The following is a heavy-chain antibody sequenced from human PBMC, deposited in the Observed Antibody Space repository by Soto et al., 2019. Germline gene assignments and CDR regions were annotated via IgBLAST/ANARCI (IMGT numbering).Heavy chain of an antibody. CDR3: ARVLVFYGGFDP. D-gene: IGHD2-21*02. J-gene: IGHJ5*02. Sequence: QVQLVESGGGLVTPGGSLRLSCAASGFTFTDYYMSWIRQAPGKGLEWVSYISSSGSPIYYADSVKGRFTIARDNAKNSLYLPMNSLRAEDTAVYYCARVLVFYGGFDPCGQGTLVTVSS. V-gene: IGHV3-11*01. CDR1: GFTFTDYY. CDR2: ISSSGSPI.